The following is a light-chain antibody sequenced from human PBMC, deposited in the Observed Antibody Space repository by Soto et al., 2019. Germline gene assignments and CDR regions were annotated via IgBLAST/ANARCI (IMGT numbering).Light chain of an antibody. CDR1: QSVRTN. CDR3: QQYAYWPET. J-gene: IGKJ1*01. Sequence: TQFPDTVSVTAGETVTLSCGASQSVRTNLAWYQQRPGQAPRLLIHYASTRASDIPARFSGSGSGTNFTLAISSLQSEDFAVYYCQQYAYWPETFGQGTKVDIK. CDR2: YAS. V-gene: IGKV3D-15*01.